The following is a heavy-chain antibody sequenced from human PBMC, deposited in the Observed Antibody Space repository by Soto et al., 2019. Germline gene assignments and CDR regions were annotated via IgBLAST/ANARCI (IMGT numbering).Heavy chain of an antibody. CDR2: INHSGST. CDR1: GGSFSGYY. D-gene: IGHD6-6*01. Sequence: NPSETLSLTCAVYGGSFSGYYWSWIRQPPGKGLEWIGEINHSGSTNYNPSLKSRVTISVDTSKNQFSLKLSSVTAADTAVYYCARKRGIAARHRHNWFDPWGQGTLVTVSS. CDR3: ARKRGIAARHRHNWFDP. J-gene: IGHJ5*02. V-gene: IGHV4-34*01.